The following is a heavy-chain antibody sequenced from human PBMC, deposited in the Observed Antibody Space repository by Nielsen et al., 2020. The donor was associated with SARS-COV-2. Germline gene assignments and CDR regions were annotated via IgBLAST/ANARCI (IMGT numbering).Heavy chain of an antibody. CDR3: ARVREDYYYYMDV. D-gene: IGHD2-15*01. J-gene: IGHJ6*03. CDR2: ISAYNGNT. V-gene: IGHV1-18*04. CDR1: GYTFTSYG. Sequence: ASVKVSCKASGYTFTSYGISWVRQAPGQGLEWMGWISAYNGNTNYAQKLQGRVTMTTDTSTGTAYMELRNLRSDDTAVYYCARVREDYYYYMDVWGKGTTVTVSS.